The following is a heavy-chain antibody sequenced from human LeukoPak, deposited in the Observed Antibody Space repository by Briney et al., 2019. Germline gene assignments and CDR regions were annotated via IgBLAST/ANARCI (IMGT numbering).Heavy chain of an antibody. V-gene: IGHV3-53*01. J-gene: IGHJ2*01. Sequence: GGSLRLSCAASGFTFSSYSINWVRQAPGKGLEWVSVLYSGGSIYYADSVKGRFTISRDNSKNTLYLQMNSLRVEDTAVYYCARDYYGSGTFDLWGRGTLVTVSS. CDR2: LYSGGSI. CDR3: ARDYYGSGTFDL. CDR1: GFTFSSYS. D-gene: IGHD3-10*01.